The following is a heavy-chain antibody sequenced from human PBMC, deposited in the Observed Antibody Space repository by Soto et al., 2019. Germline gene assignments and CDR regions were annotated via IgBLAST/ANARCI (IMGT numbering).Heavy chain of an antibody. V-gene: IGHV2-26*01. CDR3: TRIQGYYDSTGYFGDAFDI. Sequence: GSGPTLVNPTETLTLTCTVSGFSLSNARMGVSWIRQPPGKALEWLAHIFSNDEKSYSTSLKSRLTISKDTSKSQRVLTITNMEPVDTATYYCTRIQGYYDSTGYFGDAFDIWGQGTMVTVSS. J-gene: IGHJ3*02. D-gene: IGHD3-22*01. CDR2: IFSNDEK. CDR1: GFSLSNARMG.